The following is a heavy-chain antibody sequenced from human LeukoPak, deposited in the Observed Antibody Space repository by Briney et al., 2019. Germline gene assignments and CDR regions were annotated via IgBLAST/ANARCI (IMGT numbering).Heavy chain of an antibody. CDR2: IKSKTDGGTA. Sequence: PGGSLRLSCAASGFTFSNAWMSWVRQAPGKGLEWVGRIKSKTDGGTADYAAPVKGRFTISRDDSKNTLYLQMNSLKNKDTAVYYCTTEDGSGIYYGMDVWGKGTTVTVSS. D-gene: IGHD3-10*01. CDR1: GFTFSNAW. V-gene: IGHV3-15*01. J-gene: IGHJ6*04. CDR3: TTEDGSGIYYGMDV.